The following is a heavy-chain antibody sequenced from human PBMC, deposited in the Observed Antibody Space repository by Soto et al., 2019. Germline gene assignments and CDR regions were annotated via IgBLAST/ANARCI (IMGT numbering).Heavy chain of an antibody. CDR3: AIGSPNYGGFDY. CDR2: IYYSGST. Sequence: PSETLSLTCTVSGGSISSYYWSWIRQPPGKGLEWIGYIYYSGSTNYNPSLKSRVTISVDTSKNQFSLKLSSVTAADTAVYYRAIGSPNYGGFDYWGQGTLVTVSS. D-gene: IGHD2-21*01. V-gene: IGHV4-59*12. CDR1: GGSISSYY. J-gene: IGHJ4*02.